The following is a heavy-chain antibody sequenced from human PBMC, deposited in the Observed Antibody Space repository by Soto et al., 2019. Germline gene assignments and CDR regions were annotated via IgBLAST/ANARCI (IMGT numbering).Heavy chain of an antibody. CDR2: IYYTGNT. CDR1: GGSISSSTYY. V-gene: IGHV4-39*01. J-gene: IGHJ4*02. CDR3: ARMATVTTYFDY. Sequence: SETLSLTCTVSGGSISSSTYYWGWIRQPPGKGLEWIGSIYYTGNTYYNPSLKSRVTISVDTSKNQFSLKLSSVTAADTAVYHCARMATVTTYFDYWGQGTLVTVSS. D-gene: IGHD4-17*01.